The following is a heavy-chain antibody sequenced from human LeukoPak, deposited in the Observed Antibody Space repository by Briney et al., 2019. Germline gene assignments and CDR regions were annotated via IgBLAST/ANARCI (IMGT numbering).Heavy chain of an antibody. V-gene: IGHV3-23*01. CDR3: ANAYGDYAY. CDR1: GGSVSSGSYY. J-gene: IGHJ4*02. Sequence: PSETLSLTCTVSGGSVSSGSYYWSWVRQAPGKGLEWVSTISASGANTYYADSVKGRFTISRGNSKNTLYLQMNSLRAEDTAIYYCANAYGDYAYWGQGTLVTVSS. D-gene: IGHD4-17*01. CDR2: ISASGANT.